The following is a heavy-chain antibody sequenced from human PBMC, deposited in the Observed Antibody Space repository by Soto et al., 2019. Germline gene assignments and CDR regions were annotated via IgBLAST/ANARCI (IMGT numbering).Heavy chain of an antibody. CDR2: ISYDGSNK. D-gene: IGHD4-17*01. CDR3: ARDYGDLDY. CDR1: GFTFSSYA. Sequence: QVQLVESGGGVVQPGRSLRLSCAASGFTFSSYAMHWVRQAPGEGLEWVAVISYDGSNKYYADSVKGRFTISRDNSKNTLYLQMNSLRAEDTAVYYCARDYGDLDYWGQGTLVTVSS. V-gene: IGHV3-30-3*01. J-gene: IGHJ4*02.